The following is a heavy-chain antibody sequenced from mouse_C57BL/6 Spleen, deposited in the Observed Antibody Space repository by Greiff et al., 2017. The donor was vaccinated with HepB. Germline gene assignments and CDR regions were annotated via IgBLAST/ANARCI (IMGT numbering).Heavy chain of an antibody. CDR3: ARGGDYYGPRDYYAMDY. CDR2: IHPNSGST. Sequence: QVQLQQPGAELVKPGASVKLSCKASGYTFTSYWMHWVKQRPGQGLEWIGMIHPNSGSTNYNEKFKSKATLTVDKSSSTAYMQLSSLTSEDSAVYYCARGGDYYGPRDYYAMDYWGQGTSVTVSS. CDR1: GYTFTSYW. V-gene: IGHV1-64*01. J-gene: IGHJ4*01. D-gene: IGHD1-1*01.